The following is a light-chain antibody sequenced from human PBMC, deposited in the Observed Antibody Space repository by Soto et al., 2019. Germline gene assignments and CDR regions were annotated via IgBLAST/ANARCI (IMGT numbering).Light chain of an antibody. J-gene: IGKJ4*01. Sequence: EIVLTQSPGTVSLSPGERATLSCRASQSVSSSHLAWYQQKPGQAPRLLIYGASRRATGIPERFSGSGSGTDFTLTISSLEPEDSAVYYCQQYSQSPLAFGGGTKVEIK. V-gene: IGKV3-20*01. CDR3: QQYSQSPLA. CDR1: QSVSSSH. CDR2: GAS.